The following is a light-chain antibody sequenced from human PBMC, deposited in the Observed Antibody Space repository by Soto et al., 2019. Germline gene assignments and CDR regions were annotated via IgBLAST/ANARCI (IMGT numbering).Light chain of an antibody. CDR2: GAS. J-gene: IGKJ5*01. V-gene: IGKV3-15*01. Sequence: EIVMTQSPATRSVSPGERATLSCRASQSVSSNLAWYHQKPGQAPRLLIYGASTRATGIPARFSGSGSGTEFTLTINSLQSEDFAVYYGQQYNNWLAITFGQGTRLEIK. CDR3: QQYNNWLAIT. CDR1: QSVSSN.